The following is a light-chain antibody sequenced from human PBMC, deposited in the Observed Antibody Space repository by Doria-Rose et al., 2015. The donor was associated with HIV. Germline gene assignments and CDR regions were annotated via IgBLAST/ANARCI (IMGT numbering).Light chain of an antibody. CDR2: EVN. V-gene: IGLV2-23*02. Sequence: ISCTGTSNDVGSYNLVSWYQQHPGKAPKLMIYEVNKRPSGVPYRFSGSKSGNTASLTISGLQAEDEADYYCCSYAGTPLVFGSGTKVTVL. CDR3: CSYAGTPLV. CDR1: SNDVGSYNL. J-gene: IGLJ1*01.